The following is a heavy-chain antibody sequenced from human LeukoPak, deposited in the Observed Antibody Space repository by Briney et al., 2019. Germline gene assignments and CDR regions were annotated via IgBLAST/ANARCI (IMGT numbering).Heavy chain of an antibody. Sequence: PSETLSLTCTVSGGSISSGNYYWGWIRQPPGKGLEWIGNIFYSGSTYYNPSLKSRVTISVDTSKNQFSLKLSSVTAADTAVYYCARRIGGSSGLDYWGQGTLVTVSS. J-gene: IGHJ4*02. CDR1: GGSISSGNYY. D-gene: IGHD2-15*01. CDR3: ARRIGGSSGLDY. V-gene: IGHV4-39*01. CDR2: IFYSGST.